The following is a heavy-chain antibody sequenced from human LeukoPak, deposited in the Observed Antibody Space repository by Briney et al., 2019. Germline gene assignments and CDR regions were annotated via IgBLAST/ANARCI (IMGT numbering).Heavy chain of an antibody. Sequence: PSETLSLTCGVSGVSFSTHYWSSIRQSPEKGLEWIGEVNHSGYTNYNPSLKSRVTISVDTSKNQFSLKLRSVTAADTAVYYCARQLYGSDYWGQGTLVTVSS. CDR3: ARQLYGSDY. CDR2: VNHSGYT. CDR1: GVSFSTHY. V-gene: IGHV4-34*01. D-gene: IGHD4-17*01. J-gene: IGHJ4*02.